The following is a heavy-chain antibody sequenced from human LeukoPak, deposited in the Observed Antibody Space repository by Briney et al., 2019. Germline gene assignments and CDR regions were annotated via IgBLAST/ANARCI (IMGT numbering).Heavy chain of an antibody. Sequence: PSETLSLTCTVSGGSISSHYWTWIRQPPGKGLEWIGFIYYTGRTRYNPSLQSRVMILADTSKNDFSLKMASVTAADTAVYYCARYGYSYGPTYFDYWGQGTLVTVSS. CDR1: GGSISSHY. D-gene: IGHD5-18*01. CDR3: ARYGYSYGPTYFDY. J-gene: IGHJ4*02. CDR2: IYYTGRT. V-gene: IGHV4-59*11.